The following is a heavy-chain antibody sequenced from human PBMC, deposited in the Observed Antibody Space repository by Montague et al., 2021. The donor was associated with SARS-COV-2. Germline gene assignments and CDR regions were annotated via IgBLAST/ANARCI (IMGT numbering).Heavy chain of an antibody. CDR3: ARHYDHSSRVDS. Sequence: SETLSLTCTVSSGSISSDYWTWIRQPPGTGLEWIGFVYYRGNTYYNPSPRGRVTISVDTSSNHYSLTLSSVTAADTAIYYCARHYDHSSRVDSWGQGTLVAVSS. D-gene: IGHD3-16*01. CDR2: VYYRGNT. V-gene: IGHV4-59*08. J-gene: IGHJ4*02. CDR1: SGSISSDY.